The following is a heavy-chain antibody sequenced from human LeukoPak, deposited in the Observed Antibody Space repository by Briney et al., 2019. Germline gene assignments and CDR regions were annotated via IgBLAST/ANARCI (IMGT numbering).Heavy chain of an antibody. V-gene: IGHV3-30*02. D-gene: IGHD6-13*01. Sequence: PGGSLRLSCAASGFTFSSYGMHWVRQAPGKGLEWVAFIRYDGSNKYYADSVKGRFTISRDNSKNTLYLQMNSLRAEDTAVYYCARIAAAAFDIWGQGTMVTVSS. CDR1: GFTFSSYG. J-gene: IGHJ3*02. CDR2: IRYDGSNK. CDR3: ARIAAAAFDI.